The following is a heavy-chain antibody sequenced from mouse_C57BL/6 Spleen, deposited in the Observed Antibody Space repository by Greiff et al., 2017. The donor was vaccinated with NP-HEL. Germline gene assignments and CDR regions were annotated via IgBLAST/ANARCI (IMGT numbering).Heavy chain of an antibody. V-gene: IGHV5-9-1*02. J-gene: IGHJ1*03. CDR3: TRDGREWYWYFDV. CDR1: GFTFSSYA. Sequence: EVMLVESGEGLVKPGGSLKLSCAASGFTFSSYAMSWVRQTPEKRLEWVAYISSGGDYIYYADTVKGRFTISRDTARNTLYLQMSSLKSEDTAMYYCTRDGREWYWYFDVWGTGTTVTVSS. CDR2: ISSGGDYI. D-gene: IGHD2-3*01.